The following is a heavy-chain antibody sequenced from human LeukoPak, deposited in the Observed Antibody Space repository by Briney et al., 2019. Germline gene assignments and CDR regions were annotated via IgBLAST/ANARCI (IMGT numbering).Heavy chain of an antibody. CDR3: ARGGSSSWAYFDY. CDR1: GFTFSSYA. V-gene: IGHV3-64*02. J-gene: IGHJ4*02. CDR2: ISSNGGST. Sequence: GGSLRLSCAASGFTFSSYAMHWVRQAPEKGLEYVSAISSNGGSTYYADSVKGRFTISRDNSKNTLYLQMGSLRAEDMAVYYCARGGSSSWAYFDYWGQGTLVTVSS. D-gene: IGHD6-13*01.